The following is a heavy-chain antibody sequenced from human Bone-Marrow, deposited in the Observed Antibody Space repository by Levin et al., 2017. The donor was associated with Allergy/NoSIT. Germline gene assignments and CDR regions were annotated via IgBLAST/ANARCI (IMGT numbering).Heavy chain of an antibody. CDR3: ARGPVDPNHWFDP. CDR1: GGSFSGYY. J-gene: IGHJ5*02. D-gene: IGHD1-14*01. CDR2: INHSGST. Sequence: PSETLSLTCAVYGGSFSGYYWSWIRQPPGKGLEWIGEINHSGSTNYNPSLKSRVTISVDTSKNQFSLKLSSVTAADTAVYYCARGPVDPNHWFDPWGQGTLVTVSS. V-gene: IGHV4-34*01.